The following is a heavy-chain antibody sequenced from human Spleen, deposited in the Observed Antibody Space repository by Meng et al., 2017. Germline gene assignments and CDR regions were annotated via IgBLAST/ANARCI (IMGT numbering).Heavy chain of an antibody. J-gene: IGHJ6*02. CDR2: INPNSGDT. Sequence: ASLKVSCKASGYTFTGYYVHWMRQAPGQGLEGMGWINPNSGDTSYAQKFQGRVIMTRDTSIITAYMEMSRLRSDDTAVYYFARALSAVYYGSGSYYYGVDVWGQGTTVTVSS. D-gene: IGHD3-10*01. V-gene: IGHV1-2*02. CDR1: GYTFTGYY. CDR3: ARALSAVYYGSGSYYYGVDV.